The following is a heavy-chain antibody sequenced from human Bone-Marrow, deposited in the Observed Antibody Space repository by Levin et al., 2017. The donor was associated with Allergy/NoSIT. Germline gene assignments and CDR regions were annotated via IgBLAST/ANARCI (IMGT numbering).Heavy chain of an antibody. CDR2: IYYTGGV. CDR3: ARGQNAHYRDDAFDI. J-gene: IGHJ3*02. CDR1: GGSISGGGYP. Sequence: SCAVSGGSISGGGYPWTWIRQPPGGGLEWLGYIYYTGGVYYNPALKSRVSISLDKTKNSFSLQLTSASAADTAIYFCARGQNAHYRDDAFDIWGQGTMVTVSP. D-gene: IGHD3-16*02. V-gene: IGHV4-30-2*01.